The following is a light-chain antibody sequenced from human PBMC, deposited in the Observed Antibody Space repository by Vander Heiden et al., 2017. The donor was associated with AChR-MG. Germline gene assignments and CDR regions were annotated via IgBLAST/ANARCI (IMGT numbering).Light chain of an antibody. CDR2: GNN. CDR1: SSNIGAGYD. CDR3: QSYDTISNVI. Sequence: QSVLTQPPSVSGAPGQGVTISCTGTSSNIGAGYDVPWYRQLPGAAPKLLIYGNNNRPSGVPDRFSGSKSGTSASLAIAGLQAEDEADYYCQSYDTISNVIFGGGTKLTVL. V-gene: IGLV1-40*01. J-gene: IGLJ2*01.